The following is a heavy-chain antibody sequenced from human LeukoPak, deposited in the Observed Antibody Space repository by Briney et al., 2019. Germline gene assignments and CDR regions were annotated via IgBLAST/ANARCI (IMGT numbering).Heavy chain of an antibody. D-gene: IGHD3-22*01. Sequence: PSETLSPPCPASGGSISTSYWSWIRQPAGRGLEWIGRIYTSGSTNYNPSLKRRVTLSVDTSHKQFSLNLSSVTDADTAVYYCARAYYYDSSGPYYFDYWGQGTLVTVSS. CDR1: GGSISTSY. CDR2: IYTSGST. V-gene: IGHV4-4*07. J-gene: IGHJ4*02. CDR3: ARAYYYDSSGPYYFDY.